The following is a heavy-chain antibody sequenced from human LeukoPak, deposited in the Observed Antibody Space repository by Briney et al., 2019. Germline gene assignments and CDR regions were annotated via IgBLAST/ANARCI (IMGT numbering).Heavy chain of an antibody. CDR2: IYYSGST. J-gene: IGHJ4*02. CDR3: ARGLEDMITFGRISTYDY. CDR1: GGSVSGSSYY. D-gene: IGHD3-16*01. V-gene: IGHV4-39*01. Sequence: HPSETLSLTCTVSGGSVSGSSYYWGWIRQPPGKGLEWIGSIYYSGSTYYKSSLKSRVTISVDTSKKQFSLKLSSVTAADTAVYYCARGLEDMITFGRISTYDYWGQGTLVTVSS.